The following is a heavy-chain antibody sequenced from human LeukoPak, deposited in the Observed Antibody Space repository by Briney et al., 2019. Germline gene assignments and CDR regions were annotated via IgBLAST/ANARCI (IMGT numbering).Heavy chain of an antibody. CDR1: GFTFSSYG. J-gene: IGHJ6*04. CDR3: AKDGDYGSGSYYYGMDV. V-gene: IGHV3-30*18. D-gene: IGHD3-10*01. Sequence: GGSLRLSCAASGFTFSSYGMHWVRQAPGKGLEWVAVISYDGSNKYYADSAKGRFTISRDNSKNTLYLQMNSLRAEDTAVYYCAKDGDYGSGSYYYGMDVWGKGTTVTVSS. CDR2: ISYDGSNK.